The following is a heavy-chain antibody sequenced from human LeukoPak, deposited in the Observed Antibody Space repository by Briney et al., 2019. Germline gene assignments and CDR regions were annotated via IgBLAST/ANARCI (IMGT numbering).Heavy chain of an antibody. CDR1: GFRFSGYG. Sequence: SGGSLRLSCAASGFRFSGYGMSWVRQAPGKGLEWVSSISAGSGSTDYADSVKGRFTISRDDSKNTLYLQMKSLRAEDTAVYYCAKSHEPYYYDSSGYYDDYWGQGTLVTVPS. J-gene: IGHJ4*02. CDR3: AKSHEPYYYDSSGYYDDY. V-gene: IGHV3-23*01. D-gene: IGHD3-22*01. CDR2: ISAGSGST.